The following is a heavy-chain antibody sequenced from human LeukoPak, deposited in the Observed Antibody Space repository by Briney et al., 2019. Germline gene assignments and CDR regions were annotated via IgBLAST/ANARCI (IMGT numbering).Heavy chain of an antibody. D-gene: IGHD3-22*01. CDR2: IIPTLDIA. Sequence: SVKVSCKASGGTFSSYAISWVRQAPGQGLEWRGRIIPTLDIANYAQKFQGRVTITADKSTSTAYMELSSLRSEDPAVYYCGGYYYDSSGYYPLLYWGQGTLVTVSS. V-gene: IGHV1-69*04. CDR1: GGTFSSYA. CDR3: GGYYYDSSGYYPLLY. J-gene: IGHJ1*01.